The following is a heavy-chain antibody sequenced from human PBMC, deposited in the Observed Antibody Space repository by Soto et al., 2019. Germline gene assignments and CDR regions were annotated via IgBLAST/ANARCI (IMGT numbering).Heavy chain of an antibody. D-gene: IGHD6-19*01. V-gene: IGHV4-4*07. Sequence: SETLSLTCTVSGCSVSSYYWSYIRQPAGKGLEWIGRIYHGGTTFYNPSLKSRITISVDTSNNQFSLKLTSVTAADTAVYYCARVHVMVVAGSTFDYWGHGTLVTVSS. CDR1: GCSVSSYY. J-gene: IGHJ4*01. CDR3: ARVHVMVVAGSTFDY. CDR2: IYHGGTT.